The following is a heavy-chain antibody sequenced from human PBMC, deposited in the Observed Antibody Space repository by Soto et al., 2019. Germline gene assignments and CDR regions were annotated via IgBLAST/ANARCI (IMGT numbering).Heavy chain of an antibody. V-gene: IGHV4-61*01. CDR1: GGSVSSGSYY. Sequence: QVQLQESGAGLVKPSETLSLTCIVSGGSVSSGSYYWSWIRQPTGKGLEWIGYIYHSGNTNYNPSLKSRLSISLDTSKNQFSLKLSSVTAADTAVYYCACTMLRGVHYYYYGMDVWGQGTTVTVSS. CDR3: ACTMLRGVHYYYYGMDV. J-gene: IGHJ6*02. D-gene: IGHD3-10*01. CDR2: IYHSGNT.